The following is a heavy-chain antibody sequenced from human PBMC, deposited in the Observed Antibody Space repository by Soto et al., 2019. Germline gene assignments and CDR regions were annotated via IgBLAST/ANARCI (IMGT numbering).Heavy chain of an antibody. CDR3: ARDIVVVPAATHPWFDP. CDR1: GYTFTSYG. V-gene: IGHV1-18*01. J-gene: IGHJ5*02. CDR2: ISAYNGNT. Sequence: GASVKVSCKASGYTFTSYGISWVRQAPGQGLEWMGWISAYNGNTNYAQKLQGRVTMTTDTSTSTAYMELRSLRSDDTAVYYCARDIVVVPAATHPWFDPWGQGTLVTVS. D-gene: IGHD2-2*01.